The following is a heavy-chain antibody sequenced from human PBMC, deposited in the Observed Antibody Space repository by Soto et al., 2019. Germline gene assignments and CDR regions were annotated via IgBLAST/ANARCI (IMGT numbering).Heavy chain of an antibody. Sequence: GGTLRLSCAASGFLFSTYSMNWVRQAPGKGLEWVSAISSTGGSTYYAESVRGRFTISRDNSINTLYLQMSSLRTEDTALYYCAHPRAYGVLDAVDIWGQGTMVTVSS. CDR1: GFLFSTYS. CDR2: ISSTGGST. J-gene: IGHJ3*02. CDR3: AHPRAYGVLDAVDI. D-gene: IGHD4-17*01. V-gene: IGHV3-23*01.